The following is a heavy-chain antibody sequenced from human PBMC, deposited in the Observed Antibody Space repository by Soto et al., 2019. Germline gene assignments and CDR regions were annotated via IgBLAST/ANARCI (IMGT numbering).Heavy chain of an antibody. D-gene: IGHD6-19*01. CDR2: ISSSSTTK. CDR3: ARPSSGWPYFFDY. J-gene: IGHJ4*02. Sequence: GVLRLSCAASGFTFSSYSMNWVRQAPGKGLEWVSYISSSSTTKYYTDSVKGRFTISRDNAKNSLYLQMNSLRDDDTAVYYCARPSSGWPYFFDYWGLGTLVTVSS. V-gene: IGHV3-48*02. CDR1: GFTFSSYS.